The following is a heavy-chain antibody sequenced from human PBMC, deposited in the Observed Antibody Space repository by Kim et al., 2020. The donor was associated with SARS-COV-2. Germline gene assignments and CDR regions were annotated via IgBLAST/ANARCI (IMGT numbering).Heavy chain of an antibody. CDR1: GFTFNNYG. V-gene: IGHV3-33*03. J-gene: IGHJ1*01. CDR3: AKDWGYCGDYCYSHPQY. D-gene: IGHD2-21*02. CDR2: VWYDGSNK. Sequence: GGSLRLSCAASGFTFNNYGIHWVRQAPGKGLEWVAFVWYDGSNKNYADSVKGRFTMSRDNSKNTVYLQMNSLRVEDTAVYYCAKDWGYCGDYCYSHPQYWGQGTLVTVSS.